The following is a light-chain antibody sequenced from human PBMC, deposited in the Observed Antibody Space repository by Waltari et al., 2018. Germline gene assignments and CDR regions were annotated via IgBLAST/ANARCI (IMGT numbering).Light chain of an antibody. Sequence: EIVMTQSPATLSVSPGERATLSCRASQRVSSNLAWYQQKPGQAPRLLIYGASTRATGVPARFSGSGSGPEYTLTISSLQSEDFAVYYCQHHNNWPPRWTFGQGTKVEIK. CDR2: GAS. CDR1: QRVSSN. CDR3: QHHNNWPPRWT. V-gene: IGKV3-15*01. J-gene: IGKJ1*01.